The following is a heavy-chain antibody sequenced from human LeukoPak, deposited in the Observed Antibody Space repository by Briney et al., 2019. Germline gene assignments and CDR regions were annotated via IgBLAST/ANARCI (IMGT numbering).Heavy chain of an antibody. CDR2: IIPIFGTA. D-gene: IGHD1-26*01. CDR1: GGTFSSYA. J-gene: IGHJ5*02. V-gene: IGHV1-69*06. Sequence: PVASVKVSCKASGGTFSSYAISWVRQAPGQGLEWMGGIIPIFGTANYARKFQGRVTITADKSTSTAYMELSSLRSEDTAVYYCARDNSVGDVAWWFDPWGQGTLVTVSS. CDR3: ARDNSVGDVAWWFDP.